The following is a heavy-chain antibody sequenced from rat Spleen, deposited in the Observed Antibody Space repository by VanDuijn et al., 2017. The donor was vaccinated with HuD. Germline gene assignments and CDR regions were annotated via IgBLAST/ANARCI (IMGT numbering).Heavy chain of an antibody. CDR1: GFTFSNYG. V-gene: IGHV5-29*01. J-gene: IGHJ1*01. CDR2: ISYDGSST. CDR3: ARQSSSIPYYWYFDF. Sequence: EVQLVESGGGLVQPGRSLKLSCAASGFTFSNYGMAWVRQAPTKGLEWVATISYDGSSTYYRDSVKGRFTISRDNAKSTLYLKMDSLRSEDTATYYCARQSSSIPYYWYFDFWGPGTMVTVSS. D-gene: IGHD1-2*01.